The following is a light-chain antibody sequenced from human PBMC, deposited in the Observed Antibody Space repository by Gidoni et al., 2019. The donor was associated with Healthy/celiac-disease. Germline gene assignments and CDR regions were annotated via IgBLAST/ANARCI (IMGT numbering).Light chain of an antibody. Sequence: DIQLTQSPSSLSASVGDRVTITCQASQDISNYLNWLQQKPGKAPKLLSYEASNLETGVPARFSGRGSGTDFTVTISSLQPEDIATYYGEQYDNLHMYXXXQGTKLEIK. CDR2: EAS. V-gene: IGKV1-33*01. J-gene: IGKJ2*01. CDR3: EQYDNLHMYX. CDR1: QDISNY.